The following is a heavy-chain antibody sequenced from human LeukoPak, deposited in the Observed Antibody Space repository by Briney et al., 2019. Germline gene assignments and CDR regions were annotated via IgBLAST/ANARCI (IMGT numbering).Heavy chain of an antibody. J-gene: IGHJ4*02. CDR1: GGSISSSSYY. Sequence: PSETLSLTCTVSGGSISSSSYYWGWIRQPPGKGLEWIGSIYYSGSTYYNPSLKSRVTISVDTSKNQFSLKLSSVTAADTAVYYCARAREWELLGGHWYYFDYWGQGTLVTVSS. CDR2: IYYSGST. CDR3: ARAREWELLGGHWYYFDY. D-gene: IGHD1-26*01. V-gene: IGHV4-39*07.